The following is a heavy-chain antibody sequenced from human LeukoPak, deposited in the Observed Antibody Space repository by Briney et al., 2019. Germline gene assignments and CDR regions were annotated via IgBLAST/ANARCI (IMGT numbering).Heavy chain of an antibody. V-gene: IGHV3-23*01. CDR1: GGTFSSYA. CDR3: AKLVIVVVPTGNY. CDR2: ISGSGGST. D-gene: IGHD3-22*01. Sequence: SCKASGGTFSSYAMSWVRQAPGKGLEWVSAISGSGGSTYYADSVKGRFTISRDNSKNTLYLQMNSLRAEDTAVYYCAKLVIVVVPTGNYWGQGTLVTVSS. J-gene: IGHJ4*02.